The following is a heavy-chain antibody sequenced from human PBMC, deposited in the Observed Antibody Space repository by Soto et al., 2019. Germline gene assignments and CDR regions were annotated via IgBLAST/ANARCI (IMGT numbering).Heavy chain of an antibody. Sequence: TLSLTCTVSGGSIRSYYWSWIRQPPGKGLEWIGYIYYSGSTNYNPSLKSRVTISVDTSKNQFSLKLSSVTAADTAVYYCARDYYGSGSYPLHYGMDVWGQGTTVTVSS. D-gene: IGHD3-10*01. CDR3: ARDYYGSGSYPLHYGMDV. V-gene: IGHV4-59*01. CDR1: GGSIRSYY. J-gene: IGHJ6*02. CDR2: IYYSGST.